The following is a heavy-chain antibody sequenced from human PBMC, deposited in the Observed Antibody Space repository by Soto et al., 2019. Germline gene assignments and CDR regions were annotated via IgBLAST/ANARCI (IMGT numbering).Heavy chain of an antibody. J-gene: IGHJ4*02. CDR1: GGSISSGDYY. CDR3: AGGSNSEVTNFDY. D-gene: IGHD3-16*01. V-gene: IGHV4-30-4*01. CDR2: IYYSGST. Sequence: TLSLTCTVAGGSISSGDYYWSWIRQPPGKGLEWIGYIYYSGSTYYNPSLKSRLAISLDTSNNQFSLQLNSVTASDTAVYYCAGGSNSEVTNFDYWGQGTLVTVSS.